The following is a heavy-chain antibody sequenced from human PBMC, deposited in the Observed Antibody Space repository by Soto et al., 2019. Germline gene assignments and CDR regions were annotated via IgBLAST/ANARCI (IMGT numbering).Heavy chain of an antibody. J-gene: IGHJ4*02. V-gene: IGHV3-74*01. Sequence: GGSLRLAXAASGFIFSSYWMHWVRQAPGKGLVWVSRNNSDGSSTSYADSVKGRFTISRDNAKNTPYLQMNSLRDEDTAVYYCARENILATIYDWGQGTMVTVSS. CDR1: GFIFSSYW. D-gene: IGHD5-12*01. CDR2: NNSDGSST. CDR3: ARENILATIYD.